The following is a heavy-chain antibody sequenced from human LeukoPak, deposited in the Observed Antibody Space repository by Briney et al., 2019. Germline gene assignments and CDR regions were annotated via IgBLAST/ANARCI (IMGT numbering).Heavy chain of an antibody. J-gene: IGHJ6*03. V-gene: IGHV3-7*01. Sequence: GGSLRLSCAAAGFTFSSYWMSWVRQAPGKGLEWVANIKQDGSEKYYVDSVKGRFTISRDNAKNSLYLQMNSLRAEDTAVYYCARDKVDIVVVPAKESDYKYYYFMDVWGKGTTVTVSS. CDR1: GFTFSSYW. D-gene: IGHD2-2*01. CDR3: ARDKVDIVVVPAKESDYKYYYFMDV. CDR2: IKQDGSEK.